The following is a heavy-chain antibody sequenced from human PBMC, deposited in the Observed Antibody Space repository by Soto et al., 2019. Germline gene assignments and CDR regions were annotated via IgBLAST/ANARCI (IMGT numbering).Heavy chain of an antibody. Sequence: SETLSLTCTVSGGSISSSSYYWGWIRQPPGKGLEWIGSIYYSGSTYYNPSLKSRFTISRDNAKNSLWLQMNTLRAEDTAVYYCARFRGDGYYNFWGQGTLVTVSS. CDR2: IYYSGST. J-gene: IGHJ4*02. V-gene: IGHV4-39*07. D-gene: IGHD3-9*01. CDR1: GGSISSSSYY. CDR3: ARFRGDGYYNF.